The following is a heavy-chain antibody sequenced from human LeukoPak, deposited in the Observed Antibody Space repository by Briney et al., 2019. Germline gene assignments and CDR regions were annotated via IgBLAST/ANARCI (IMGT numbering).Heavy chain of an antibody. CDR2: INPNSGGT. Sequence: ASVKVSCKASGYTSTGYYMHWVRQAPGQGLEWMGWINPNSGGTNYAQKFQGRVTMTRDTSISTASMELSMLRSDDTAVYYCARSKAYYYDSSGYYHAHDSWGQGTLVTVSS. D-gene: IGHD3-22*01. CDR3: ARSKAYYYDSSGYYHAHDS. J-gene: IGHJ4*02. CDR1: GYTSTGYY. V-gene: IGHV1-2*02.